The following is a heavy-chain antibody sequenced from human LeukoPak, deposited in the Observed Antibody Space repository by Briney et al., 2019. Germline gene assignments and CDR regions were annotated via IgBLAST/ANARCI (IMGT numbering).Heavy chain of an antibody. CDR3: ARQYYYDGSGPFQH. CDR2: IYYSGSTY. J-gene: IGHJ1*01. CDR1: GGSISSYY. D-gene: IGHD3-22*01. V-gene: IGHV4-59*08. Sequence: SETLSLTCTVSGGSISSYYWSWIRQPPGKGQEWIGYIYYSGSTYYYNPSLKSRVTMSVDTSKNQLSLKLSSVTAADTAVYYCARQYYYDGSGPFQHWGQGTLVTVSS.